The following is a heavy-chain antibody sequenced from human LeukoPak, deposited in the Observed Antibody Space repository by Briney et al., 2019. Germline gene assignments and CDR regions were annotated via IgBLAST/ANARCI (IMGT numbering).Heavy chain of an antibody. CDR3: ARGYDILTGYFLFDY. CDR2: ISAYNGNT. J-gene: IGHJ4*02. CDR1: GYTFTSYG. V-gene: IGHV1-18*04. D-gene: IGHD3-9*01. Sequence: ASVKVSCKASGYTFTSYGISWVRQAPGQGLEWMGWISAYNGNTNYGQKLQGRVTMTTDTSTSTAYMELRSLRSDDTAVYYCARGYDILTGYFLFDYWGQGTLVTVSS.